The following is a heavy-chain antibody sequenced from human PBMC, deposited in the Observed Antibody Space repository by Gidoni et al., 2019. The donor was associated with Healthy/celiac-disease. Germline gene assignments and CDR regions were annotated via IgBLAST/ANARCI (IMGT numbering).Heavy chain of an antibody. V-gene: IGHV3-30*18. CDR1: GFTFSDNG. D-gene: IGHD3-10*01. Sequence: QVQLVESGGGVVKPGRSLRLPLTASGFTFSDNGMHGFRQAPGKGLEWVAVISYDGSNKYYADSVKGRFTISRDNSKNTLYLQMNSLRAEDTAVYYCAKPIITMVRGVKSYYYYYGMDVWGQGTTVTVSS. J-gene: IGHJ6*02. CDR3: AKPIITMVRGVKSYYYYYGMDV. CDR2: ISYDGSNK.